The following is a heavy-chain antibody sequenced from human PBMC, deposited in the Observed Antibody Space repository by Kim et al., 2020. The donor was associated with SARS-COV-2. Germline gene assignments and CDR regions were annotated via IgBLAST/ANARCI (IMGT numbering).Heavy chain of an antibody. V-gene: IGHV3-23*03. J-gene: IGHJ2*01. CDR2: IYSGGSST. Sequence: GGSLRLSCAASGFTFSSYAMSWVRQAPGKGLEWVSVIYSGGSSTYYADSVKGRFTISRDNSKTTLYLQMNSLRAEDTAVYYCAKRSYGDYGSWYFDLWGRGTLVTVSS. CDR3: AKRSYGDYGSWYFDL. D-gene: IGHD4-17*01. CDR1: GFTFSSYA.